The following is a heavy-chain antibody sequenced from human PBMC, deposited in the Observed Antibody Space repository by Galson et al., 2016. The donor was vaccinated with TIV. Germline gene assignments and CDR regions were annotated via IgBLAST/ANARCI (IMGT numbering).Heavy chain of an antibody. J-gene: IGHJ2*01. CDR3: ARDFSGYSGWYFGL. CDR1: Y. V-gene: IGHV4-4*07. D-gene: IGHD5-12*01. CDR2: IYTGGRS. Sequence: YWSWFRQPAGKGLEWIGRIYTGGRSNYNPSLKSRVTMSLDTSKNQFSLKLTSATAADTAVYYCARDFSGYSGWYFGLWGRGTLVTVSS.